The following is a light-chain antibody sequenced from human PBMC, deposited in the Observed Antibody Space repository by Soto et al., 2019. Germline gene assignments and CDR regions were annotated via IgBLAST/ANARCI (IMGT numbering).Light chain of an antibody. J-gene: IGKJ3*01. Sequence: EIVLTQSPGTLSLSPGERATLSCRASQSVSSTYLAWNQQKTGQAPRLLIYGASSRATGIPDRFSGSGSGTDFTLTISRLEPEDFAVYYCQQYGRSLFTFGPGTKVDIK. V-gene: IGKV3-20*01. CDR1: QSVSSTY. CDR3: QQYGRSLFT. CDR2: GAS.